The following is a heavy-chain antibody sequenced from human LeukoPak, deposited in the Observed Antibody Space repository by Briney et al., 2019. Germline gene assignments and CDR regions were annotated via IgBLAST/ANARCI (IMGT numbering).Heavy chain of an antibody. CDR2: IWNDGSNK. V-gene: IGHV3-33*01. CDR3: ASNPFGQDYAIDY. Sequence: GGSLRLSCAASGFTFSSYGMHWVRRAPGKGLEWVAVIWNDGSNKYYADSVKGRFTISRDNSKNTLYLQMNSLRAEDTAVYYCASNPFGQDYAIDYWGQGTLVTVSS. CDR1: GFTFSSYG. D-gene: IGHD3-16*01. J-gene: IGHJ4*02.